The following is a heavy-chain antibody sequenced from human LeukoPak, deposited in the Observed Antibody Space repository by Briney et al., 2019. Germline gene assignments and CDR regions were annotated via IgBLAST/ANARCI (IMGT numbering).Heavy chain of an antibody. Sequence: SEALSLTCAVYGGSFSGYYWSWIRQPPGKGLEWIGDVNHSGSTNYNPSLKSRVTISVDTSKNQFSLKLSSVTAADTAVYHCARVLSIVVVPGATFWFDPWGQGPLVTVSS. D-gene: IGHD2-2*01. CDR1: GGSFSGYY. V-gene: IGHV4-34*01. J-gene: IGHJ5*02. CDR3: ARVLSIVVVPGATFWFDP. CDR2: VNHSGST.